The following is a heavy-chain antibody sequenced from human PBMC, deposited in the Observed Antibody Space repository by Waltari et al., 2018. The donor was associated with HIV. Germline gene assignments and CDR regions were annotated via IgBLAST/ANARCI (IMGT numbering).Heavy chain of an antibody. J-gene: IGHJ4*02. V-gene: IGHV4-4*01. CDR2: IYRSGLT. CDR3: ARAFYYSSQTFIKPNLYFDL. CDR1: GDSMTNTKW. Sequence: QVQLQESGPGLVQPAGTLSLTCTVSGDSMTNTKWWSWVRQSPGSRLEWIGEIYRSGLTNYNPSLKSRVTISQDTSNNQFSLKLNSVTAADTAIYFCARAFYYSSQTFIKPNLYFDLWGRGTLVTVSS. D-gene: IGHD3-10*01.